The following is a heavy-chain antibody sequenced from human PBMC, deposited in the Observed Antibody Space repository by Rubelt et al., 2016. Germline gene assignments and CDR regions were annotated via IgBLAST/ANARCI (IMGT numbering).Heavy chain of an antibody. V-gene: IGHV3-21*01. CDR2: ISSSRSYI. CDR1: GFTFSSYS. J-gene: IGHJ4*02. Sequence: EVQLVESGGGLVKPGGSLRLSCAASGFTFSSYSMNWVRQAPGKGLEWVSSISSSRSYIYYADSVKGRFTISRDNANNSMYLQMNSLRAEDTAVYYCARDSISTRTDYWGQGTLVTVSS. CDR3: ARDSISTRTDY. D-gene: IGHD1-14*01.